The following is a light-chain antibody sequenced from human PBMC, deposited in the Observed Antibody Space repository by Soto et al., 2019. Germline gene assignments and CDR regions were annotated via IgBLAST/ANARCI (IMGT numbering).Light chain of an antibody. J-gene: IGLJ1*01. CDR2: RNN. V-gene: IGLV1-47*01. Sequence: QSVLTGPPSASGTPGQRVTISCSGSSSNIGSNYVYWYHHLPGTAPKVLIYRNNQRPSGVPDRFSGSKSGTSASLAISGLRSEDEADYYCAAWDDSLSGYVFGPGTKLTVL. CDR3: AAWDDSLSGYV. CDR1: SSNIGSNY.